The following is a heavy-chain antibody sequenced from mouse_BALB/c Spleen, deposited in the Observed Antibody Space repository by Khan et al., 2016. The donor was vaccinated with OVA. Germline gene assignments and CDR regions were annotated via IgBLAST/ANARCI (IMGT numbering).Heavy chain of an antibody. D-gene: IGHD1-1*01. CDR1: GYTFTDYA. CDR3: ARDYGSSYRYFDV. V-gene: IGHV1S137*01. CDR2: ISTYYGDA. Sequence: QVQLQQSGAELVRPGVSVKISCKGSGYTFTDYAMHWVKQSHAKSLEWIGVISTYYGDANYNQKFKGKATMTVDKSSSTAYMELARLTSEDSAIYYCARDYGSSYRYFDVGGAGTTVTVAS. J-gene: IGHJ1*01.